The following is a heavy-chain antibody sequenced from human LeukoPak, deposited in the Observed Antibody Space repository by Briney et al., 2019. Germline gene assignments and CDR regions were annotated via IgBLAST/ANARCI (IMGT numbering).Heavy chain of an antibody. CDR2: IIPIFGTA. CDR1: GGTFSSYA. Sequence: SVKVSCKASGGTFSSYAISWVRQAPGQGLEWMGGIIPIFGTANYAQKFQGRVTITADESTSTAYVELSSLRSEDTAVYYCARGQYQLLQNWFDPWGQGTLVTVSS. CDR3: ARGQYQLLQNWFDP. J-gene: IGHJ5*02. D-gene: IGHD2-2*01. V-gene: IGHV1-69*13.